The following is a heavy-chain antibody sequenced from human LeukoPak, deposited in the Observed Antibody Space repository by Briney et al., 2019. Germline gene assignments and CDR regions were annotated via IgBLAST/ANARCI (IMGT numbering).Heavy chain of an antibody. J-gene: IGHJ4*02. D-gene: IGHD6-19*01. Sequence: GGSLRLSCAASGFTFSNYAMSWVRQAPGKGLESVSTTSESGGRTYYADSVKGRFTISRDNSKNTLHLQMNSLRADDTAVYYCARRYSSGWYHFDYWGQGTLVTVSS. CDR3: ARRYSSGWYHFDY. V-gene: IGHV3-23*01. CDR1: GFTFSNYA. CDR2: TSESGGRT.